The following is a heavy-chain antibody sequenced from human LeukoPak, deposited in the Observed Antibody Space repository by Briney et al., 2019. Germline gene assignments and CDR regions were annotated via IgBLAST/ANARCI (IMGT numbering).Heavy chain of an antibody. CDR3: AKEGSKQWLVLHYFDY. J-gene: IGHJ4*02. D-gene: IGHD6-19*01. CDR1: GFTFSTTA. V-gene: IGHV3-23*01. Sequence: GGSLRLSCAASGFTFSTTAMTWVRQAPGKGLEWVSAISGSGGSTYYADSVKGRFTISRDNSKNTLYLQMNSLRAEDTAVYYCAKEGSKQWLVLHYFDYWGQGTLVTVSS. CDR2: ISGSGGST.